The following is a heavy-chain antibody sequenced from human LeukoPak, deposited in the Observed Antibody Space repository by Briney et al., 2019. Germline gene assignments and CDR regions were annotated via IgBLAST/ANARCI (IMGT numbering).Heavy chain of an antibody. CDR2: IKYDGSEK. CDR3: ARDGPAAGLYFDY. V-gene: IGHV3-7*03. D-gene: IGHD6-13*01. J-gene: IGHJ4*02. Sequence: QSGGSLRLSCAGSGFTFSSYWMNWVRQAPGKGPEWVASIKYDGSEKYYVDSVKGRFTVSRDNAQNSLTLQMNSLRAEDTAVYYCARDGPAAGLYFDYWGQGTLVTVSS. CDR1: GFTFSSYW.